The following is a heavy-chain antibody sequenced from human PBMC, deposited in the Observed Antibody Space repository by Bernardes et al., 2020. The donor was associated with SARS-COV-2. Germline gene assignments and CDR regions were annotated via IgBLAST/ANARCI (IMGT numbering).Heavy chain of an antibody. D-gene: IGHD2-15*01. J-gene: IGHJ4*02. Sequence: WSLRLSCAASGFRVSAYWMHWVRQAPGEGLVWVSRINEDGRVIDYADSVKGRFTISRDIADNTLYLQMNSLRVEDTAVYYCARDFGGNSDYWGQGTLVTVSS. V-gene: IGHV3-74*01. CDR2: INEDGRVI. CDR1: GFRVSAYW. CDR3: ARDFGGNSDY.